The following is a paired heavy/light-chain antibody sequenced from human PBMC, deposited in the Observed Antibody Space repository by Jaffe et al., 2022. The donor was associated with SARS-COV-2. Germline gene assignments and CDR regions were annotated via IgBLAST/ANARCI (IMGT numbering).Light chain of an antibody. CDR3: TSYTSSATWV. CDR1: SSDLGSYNR. J-gene: IGLJ3*02. CDR2: EVT. Sequence: QSALTQPPSVSGSPGQSVTISCTGTSSDLGSYNRVSWYQQPPGTAPKLIIYEVTNRPSGVPDRFSGSKSVNTASLTISGLQAEDEADYYCTSYTSSATWVFGGGTKLTVL. V-gene: IGLV2-18*02.
Heavy chain of an antibody. J-gene: IGHJ6*02. Sequence: EVQLVESGGGLVQQGGSLRLSCAASGFTFDKYWMHWVRQVPGKGLVWVSYINSDGSTTNYADSVKGRFTMSRDNAKNTLYLEVNSLRAEDTAVYYCARGNYYYSMDVWGQGTTVTVSS. CDR2: INSDGSTT. V-gene: IGHV3-74*01. CDR1: GFTFDKYW. CDR3: ARGNYYYSMDV.